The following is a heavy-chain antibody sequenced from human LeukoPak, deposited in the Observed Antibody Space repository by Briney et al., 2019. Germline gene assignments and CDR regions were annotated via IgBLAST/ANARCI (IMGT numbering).Heavy chain of an antibody. J-gene: IGHJ4*02. CDR1: GFTVGSNY. D-gene: IGHD3-22*01. CDR3: ASHYDSSGYPFDY. CDR2: IYSGGST. Sequence: GGSLRLSCAASGFTVGSNYMSWVRQAPGKGLEWVSVIYSGGSTYYADSVKGRFTISRDNSKNTLYLQMNSLRAEDTAVYYCASHYDSSGYPFDYWGQGTLVTVSS. V-gene: IGHV3-53*01.